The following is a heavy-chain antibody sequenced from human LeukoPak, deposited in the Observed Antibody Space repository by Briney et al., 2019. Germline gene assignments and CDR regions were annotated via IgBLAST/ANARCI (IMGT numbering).Heavy chain of an antibody. V-gene: IGHV3-48*03. CDR2: ISSSGTTI. J-gene: IGHJ4*02. CDR3: ARPPTFGRGGYPFDY. Sequence: GGSLRLSCAASGFTFSSYEMNWVRQAPGKGLEWLSYISSSGTTIFYADSVKGRFSISRDNARNSLSLQMNSLRAEDTAVYYCARPPTFGRGGYPFDYWGQGTQVTVSS. CDR1: GFTFSSYE. D-gene: IGHD2-15*01.